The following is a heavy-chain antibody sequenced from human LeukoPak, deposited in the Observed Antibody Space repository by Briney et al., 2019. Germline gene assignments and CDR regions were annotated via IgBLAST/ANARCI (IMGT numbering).Heavy chain of an antibody. CDR2: ISSSSSTI. Sequence: TGGSLRLSCAASGFTFSTYSMNWVRQAPGKGLEWVSYISSSSSTIYYADSVKGRFTISRDSAKNSLYLQMNSLRAEDTAVYYCARDDPHSGYAFDIWGQGTMVTVSS. CDR1: GFTFSTYS. D-gene: IGHD5-12*01. J-gene: IGHJ3*02. CDR3: ARDDPHSGYAFDI. V-gene: IGHV3-48*01.